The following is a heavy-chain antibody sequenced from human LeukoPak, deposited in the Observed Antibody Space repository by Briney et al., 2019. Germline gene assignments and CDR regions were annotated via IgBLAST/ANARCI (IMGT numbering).Heavy chain of an antibody. CDR3: VRDLNYYGLDY. V-gene: IGHV3-11*01. CDR2: ISISGNTI. J-gene: IGHJ4*02. D-gene: IGHD3-10*01. Sequence: PGGSLRLSCVAPGFNFSDYYMSWIRQAPGKGLEWISYISISGNTIYYADSVKGRFTISRDNAKNSLYLQMNSLRAEDTAVYYCVRDLNYYGLDYWGQGSLVTVSS. CDR1: GFNFSDYY.